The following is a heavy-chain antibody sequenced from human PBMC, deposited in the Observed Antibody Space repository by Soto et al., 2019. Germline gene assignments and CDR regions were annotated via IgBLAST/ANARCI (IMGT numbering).Heavy chain of an antibody. Sequence: PGGSLRLSCAASGFTFSDHYMDWVRQAPGKGLEWVGRTRNKANSYTTEYAASVKGRLTISRDDSKNSLYLQMNSLKTEDTAVYYCARGATKPYCGGDCFYAFDIWGQGTMVTVSS. CDR3: ARGATKPYCGGDCFYAFDI. V-gene: IGHV3-72*01. CDR1: GFTFSDHY. D-gene: IGHD2-21*01. CDR2: TRNKANSYTT. J-gene: IGHJ3*02.